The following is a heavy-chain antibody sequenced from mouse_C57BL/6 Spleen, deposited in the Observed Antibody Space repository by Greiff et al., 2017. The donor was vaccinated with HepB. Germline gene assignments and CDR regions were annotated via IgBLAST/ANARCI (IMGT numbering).Heavy chain of an antibody. Sequence: EVKLLESGGGLVQPGGSMKLSCVASGFTFSNYWMNWVRQSPEKGLEWVAQIRLKSDNYATHYAESVKGRFTISRDDSKSSVYLQMNNLRAEDTGIYYCIIYYYGSSYGYWGQGTTLTVSS. CDR3: IIYYYGSSYGY. D-gene: IGHD1-1*01. CDR1: GFTFSNYW. CDR2: IRLKSDNYAT. V-gene: IGHV6-3*01. J-gene: IGHJ2*01.